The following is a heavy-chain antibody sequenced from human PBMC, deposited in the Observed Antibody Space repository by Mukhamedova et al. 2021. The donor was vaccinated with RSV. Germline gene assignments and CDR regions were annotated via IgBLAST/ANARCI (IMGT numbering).Heavy chain of an antibody. CDR3: AKDPREYQLLQNWYFDL. D-gene: IGHD2-2*01. J-gene: IGHJ2*01. Sequence: GLEWVASIWYDGSKKYYADSVQGRFTISRDNSKNTLYLQMNSLRADDTAVHYCAKDPREYQLLQNWYFDLWGRGTLVTVSS. CDR2: IWYDGSKK. V-gene: IGHV3-30*02.